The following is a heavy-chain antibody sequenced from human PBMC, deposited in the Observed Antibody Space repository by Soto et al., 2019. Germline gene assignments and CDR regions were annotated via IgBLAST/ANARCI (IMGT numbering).Heavy chain of an antibody. D-gene: IGHD2-15*01. Sequence: WGSLSVSCASSGFTFSIYEMNWLCQAPGRGLDRVSYISTSGSTIDYADSVRGRFTISRDNAKNSLYLQMNSLRAEDTAVYYCARSVPTRYCSGGSCTLYFDYWGQGTMVTVSS. CDR1: GFTFSIYE. CDR2: ISTSGSTI. V-gene: IGHV3-48*03. J-gene: IGHJ4*02. CDR3: ARSVPTRYCSGGSCTLYFDY.